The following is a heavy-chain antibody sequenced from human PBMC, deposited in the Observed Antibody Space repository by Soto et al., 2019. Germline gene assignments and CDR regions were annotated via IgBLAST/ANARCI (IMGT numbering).Heavy chain of an antibody. CDR1: VGSISIGDYY. D-gene: IGHD6-13*01. Sequence: KTSETLSLTCTVSVGSISIGDYYWSWIRQPPGKGLEWIGYIYYSGSTYYNPSLKSRVTIAVDTSKNQLSLKLSSVNAADTAVYYCARGSAAAADFDYWGQGTMVTVSS. J-gene: IGHJ4*02. CDR2: IYYSGST. V-gene: IGHV4-30-4*01. CDR3: ARGSAAAADFDY.